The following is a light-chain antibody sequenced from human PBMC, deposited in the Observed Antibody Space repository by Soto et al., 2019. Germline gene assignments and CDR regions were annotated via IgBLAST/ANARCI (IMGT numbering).Light chain of an antibody. CDR2: DVT. J-gene: IGLJ2*01. Sequence: QSALTQPRSVSGSPGQSVTISCTGTSSNVGAYNFVSWYQQHPGKAPKLMIYDVTKRPSGVPDRFSASKSGNTASLTISGLRAEDEADYYCCSYAGSYTFLFGGGTKLTVL. CDR3: CSYAGSYTFL. V-gene: IGLV2-11*01. CDR1: SSNVGAYNF.